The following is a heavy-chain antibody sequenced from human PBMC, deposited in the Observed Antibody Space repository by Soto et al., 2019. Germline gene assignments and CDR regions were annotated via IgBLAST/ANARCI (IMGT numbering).Heavy chain of an antibody. Sequence: EVQLVESGGGLVQPGGSLRLSCAASGFTFSSYSINWVRQAPGKGLEWVSYISSSSSTIYYADSVKGRFTISRDNAKNSLYLQMNSLRDEDTAVYYCARVGGWLLPNWFDPWGQGTLVTVSS. J-gene: IGHJ5*02. CDR1: GFTFSSYS. D-gene: IGHD3-22*01. CDR2: ISSSSSTI. CDR3: ARVGGWLLPNWFDP. V-gene: IGHV3-48*02.